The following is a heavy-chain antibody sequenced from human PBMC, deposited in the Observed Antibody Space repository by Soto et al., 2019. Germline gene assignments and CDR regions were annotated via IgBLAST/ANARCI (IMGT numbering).Heavy chain of an antibody. J-gene: IGHJ6*02. CDR2: ISGSGGST. D-gene: IGHD6-19*01. V-gene: IGHV3-23*01. CDR1: GFTFSSYA. CDR3: AKVVAGTEYYYYYYGMDV. Sequence: QPGGSLRLSCAASGFTFSSYAMSWVRQAPGKGLEWVSAISGSGGSTYYADSVKGRFTISRDNSKNTLYLQMNSLRAEDTAVYYCAKVVAGTEYYYYYYGMDVWGQGTAVTVSS.